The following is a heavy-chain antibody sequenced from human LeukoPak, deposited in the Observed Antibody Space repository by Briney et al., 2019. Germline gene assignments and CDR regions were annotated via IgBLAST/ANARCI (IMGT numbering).Heavy chain of an antibody. V-gene: IGHV1-18*01. CDR1: GYTFTSYG. CDR3: AGGVFTMVRGALSYYFDY. Sequence: ASVKVSCKASGYTFTSYGISWVRQAPGQGLERRGWISAYNGNTNYAQKLQGRVTMTTDTSTSTAYMELRSLRSDDTAVYYCAGGVFTMVRGALSYYFDYWGQGTLVTVSS. CDR2: ISAYNGNT. D-gene: IGHD3-10*01. J-gene: IGHJ4*02.